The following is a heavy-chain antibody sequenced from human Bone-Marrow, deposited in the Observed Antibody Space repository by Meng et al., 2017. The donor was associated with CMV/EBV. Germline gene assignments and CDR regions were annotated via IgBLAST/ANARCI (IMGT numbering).Heavy chain of an antibody. V-gene: IGHV5-51*01. CDR2: INPTDSDT. CDR3: ARHYSGAGFSEWYFDY. CDR1: GYSFPTYW. D-gene: IGHD3-3*01. Sequence: GESLKISCKGSGYSFPTYWIGWVRQMPGKGLQWMGVINPTDSDTKYSPSFEGQVTISADKSISTAFLQWSSLRASDTAMYYCARHYSGAGFSEWYFDYWGPGHLVTGYS. J-gene: IGHJ4*02.